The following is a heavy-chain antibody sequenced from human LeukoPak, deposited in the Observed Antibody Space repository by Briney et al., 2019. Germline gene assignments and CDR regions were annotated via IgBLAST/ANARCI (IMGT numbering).Heavy chain of an antibody. CDR1: GFTFSDYY. CDR3: ARVSPRYSSGWPDDY. J-gene: IGHJ4*02. Sequence: PGGSLRLSCAASGFTFSDYYMSWIRQAPGKGLEWVSYISSSGSTIYYADSAKGRFTISRDNAKNSLYLQMNSLRAEDTAVYYCARVSPRYSSGWPDDYWGQGTLVTVSS. CDR2: ISSSGSTI. D-gene: IGHD6-19*01. V-gene: IGHV3-11*01.